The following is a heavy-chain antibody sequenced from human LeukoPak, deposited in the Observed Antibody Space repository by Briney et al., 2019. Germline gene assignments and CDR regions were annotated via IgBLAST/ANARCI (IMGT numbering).Heavy chain of an antibody. CDR2: INHSGST. CDR1: GGSFSGYY. CDR3: ASKRITMIVVANPVFDY. J-gene: IGHJ4*02. D-gene: IGHD3-22*01. V-gene: IGHV4-34*01. Sequence: SETLSLTCAVYGGSFSGYYWSWIRQPPGKGLEWIGEINHSGSTNYNPSLKSRVTISVDTSKNQFSLKLSSVTAADTAVYYCASKRITMIVVANPVFDYWGQGTLVTVSS.